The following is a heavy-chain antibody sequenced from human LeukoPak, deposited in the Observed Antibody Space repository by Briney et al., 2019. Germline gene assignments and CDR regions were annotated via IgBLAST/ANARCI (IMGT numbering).Heavy chain of an antibody. CDR1: GGTFSSYA. CDR3: ARGYSSSSLHWFDP. J-gene: IGHJ5*02. V-gene: IGHV1-69*05. D-gene: IGHD6-6*01. CDR2: IIPIFGTA. Sequence: GASVKVSCKASGGTFSSYAISWVRQAPGQGLEWMGGIIPIFGTANYAQKFQGRVTMTRNTSISTAYMELSSLRSEDTAVYYCARGYSSSSLHWFDPWGQGTLVTVSS.